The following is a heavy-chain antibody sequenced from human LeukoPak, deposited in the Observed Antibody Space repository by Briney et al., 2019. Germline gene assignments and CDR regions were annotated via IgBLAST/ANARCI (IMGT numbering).Heavy chain of an antibody. CDR2: IFSSGEK. D-gene: IGHD7-27*01. J-gene: IGHJ3*02. Sequence: SGPTLVNPTETLTLTCTVSVFSLSNPRVSVNWIRQPPGKALEWLARIFSSGEKSYSTSLKSRLTISKDTSKSQVVLTMTNMDPVDTVTYYCARTSLTGNNAFDIWSQGTMVTVSS. CDR1: VFSLSNPRVS. V-gene: IGHV2-26*01. CDR3: ARTSLTGNNAFDI.